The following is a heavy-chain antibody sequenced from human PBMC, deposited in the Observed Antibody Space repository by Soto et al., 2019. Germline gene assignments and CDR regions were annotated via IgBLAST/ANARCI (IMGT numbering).Heavy chain of an antibody. CDR3: ASHARSDSNPDY. CDR2: IYPGGSDT. Sequence: GASQKISCEGCGYSFTSYWIGWVRPRPGKGLEWMGIIYPGGSDTRYSPSFQGQVTISADNSISTAYLQWSSLKAEATAMYYCASHARSDSNPDYWGPGTLVTVSS. CDR1: GYSFTSYW. J-gene: IGHJ4*02. D-gene: IGHD2-8*01. V-gene: IGHV5-51*01.